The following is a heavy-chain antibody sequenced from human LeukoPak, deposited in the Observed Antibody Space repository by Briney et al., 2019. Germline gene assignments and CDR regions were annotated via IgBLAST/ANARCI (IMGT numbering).Heavy chain of an antibody. V-gene: IGHV4-34*01. CDR3: ARGGLRYFYLCWFDP. D-gene: IGHD3-9*01. CDR2: INHSGST. CDR1: GGSFSGYY. J-gene: IGHJ5*02. Sequence: SETLSLTCAVYGGSFSGYYWSWIRQPPGKGLEWIGEINHSGSTNYNPSLKSRVTISVDTSKNQFSLKLSSVTAADTAVYYCARGGLRYFYLCWFDPWGQGTLVTVSS.